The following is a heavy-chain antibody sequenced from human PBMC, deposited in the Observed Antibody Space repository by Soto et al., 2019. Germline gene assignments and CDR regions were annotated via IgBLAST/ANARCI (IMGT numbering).Heavy chain of an antibody. D-gene: IGHD1-26*01. CDR1: GYNVTTQT. J-gene: IGHJ3*01. CDR2: IRAGDGKT. Sequence: QVQLVQSGAEVKKPGASVKLSCRAVGYNVTTQTMNWVRQAPGQSLEWMGWIRAGDGKTKDSQKSQWKVTCAIGTAAVTVYMKMYTLATEGTAVYYSARDLVTLGPRAYDASDLWGHGTWVTVSS. CDR3: ARDLVTLGPRAYDASDL. V-gene: IGHV1-3*01.